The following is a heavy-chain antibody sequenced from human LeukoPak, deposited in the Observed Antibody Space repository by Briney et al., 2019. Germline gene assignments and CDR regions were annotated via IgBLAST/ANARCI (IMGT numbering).Heavy chain of an antibody. CDR2: ISYDGSNK. V-gene: IGHV3-30*03. CDR3: ARIWFRGGMVWFDP. J-gene: IGHJ5*02. D-gene: IGHD3-10*01. CDR1: GFTFSSYG. Sequence: GRSLRLSCAASGFTFSSYGMHWVRQAPGKGLEWVAVISYDGSNKYYADSVKGRFTISRDNSKNTLYLQMNSLRADDTAVYYCARIWFRGGMVWFDPWGQGTLVTVSS.